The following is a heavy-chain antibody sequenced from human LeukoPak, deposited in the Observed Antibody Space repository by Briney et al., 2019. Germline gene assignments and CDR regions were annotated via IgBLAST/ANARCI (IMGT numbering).Heavy chain of an antibody. J-gene: IGHJ3*02. V-gene: IGHV4-59*01. D-gene: IGHD6-19*01. Sequence: SETLSLTCTVSGGSISDYYWNWIRQPPGKGLEWIGYIYYSGSTTYNPSLKSRVTMSVDTAKNQFSLKLRSVTAADTAVYYCARDRPGIAVAGDAFDIWGQGTMVTVSS. CDR3: ARDRPGIAVAGDAFDI. CDR1: GGSISDYY. CDR2: IYYSGST.